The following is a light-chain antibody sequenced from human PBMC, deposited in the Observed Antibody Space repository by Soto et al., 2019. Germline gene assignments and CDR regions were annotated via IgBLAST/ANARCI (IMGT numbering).Light chain of an antibody. Sequence: QSVLTQPPSVSAAPGQKVTISCSGSSSNIENNYVSWYQQLPGTAPKVLIYDNDKRPSGIPDRFSGSKSGTSATLGITGLQTGDEADYYCGTWDSGLSAVVFGGGTKLTVL. CDR1: SSNIENNY. J-gene: IGLJ2*01. CDR3: GTWDSGLSAVV. V-gene: IGLV1-51*01. CDR2: DND.